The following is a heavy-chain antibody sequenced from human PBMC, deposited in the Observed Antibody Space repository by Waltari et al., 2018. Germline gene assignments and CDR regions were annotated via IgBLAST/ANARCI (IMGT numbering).Heavy chain of an antibody. CDR1: GFTFSSYG. D-gene: IGHD2-15*01. V-gene: IGHV3-30*02. Sequence: QVQLVESGGGVVQPGRSLRLSCEASGFTFSSYGMHWVRQAPGKGLEWVAFIRYDGSNKYYADSVKGRFTISRDNSKNTLYLQMNSLRAEDTAVYYFAKGSYCSGGSCYPGGVDYWGQGTLVTVSS. CDR3: AKGSYCSGGSCYPGGVDY. J-gene: IGHJ4*02. CDR2: IRYDGSNK.